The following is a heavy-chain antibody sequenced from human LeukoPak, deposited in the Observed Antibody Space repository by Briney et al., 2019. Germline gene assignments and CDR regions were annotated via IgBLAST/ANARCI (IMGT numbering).Heavy chain of an antibody. CDR1: GGSFSGYY. J-gene: IGHJ3*02. CDR3: ARASGWELHDAFDI. V-gene: IGHV4-34*01. Sequence: PSETLSLTCAVYGGSFSGYYWSWIRQPPGKGLEWIGEINHSGSTNYNPSLKSRVTISVDTSKNQFSLKLSSVTAADTAVYYCARASGWELHDAFDIWGQGTMVTVSS. D-gene: IGHD1-26*01. CDR2: INHSGST.